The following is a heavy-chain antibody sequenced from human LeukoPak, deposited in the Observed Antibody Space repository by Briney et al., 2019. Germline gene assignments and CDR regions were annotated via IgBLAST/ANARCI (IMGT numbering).Heavy chain of an antibody. V-gene: IGHV4-39*07. CDR2: IYDSGST. J-gene: IGHJ4*02. CDR3: ASYRRDSSGWYVVGY. D-gene: IGHD6-19*01. Sequence: PSETLSLTCTVSGGSIRSSYYYWGWIRQPPGKGLEWIGSIYDSGSTYYNPSLKSRVTISVDTSKNQFSLKLSSVTAADTAVYYCASYRRDSSGWYVVGYWGQGTLVTVSS. CDR1: GGSIRSSYYY.